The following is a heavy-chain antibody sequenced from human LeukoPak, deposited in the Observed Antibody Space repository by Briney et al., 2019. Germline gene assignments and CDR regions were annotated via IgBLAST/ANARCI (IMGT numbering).Heavy chain of an antibody. V-gene: IGHV4-34*01. J-gene: IGHJ6*02. CDR2: INHSGST. CDR1: GGSFSGYY. Sequence: SETLSLTCAVYGGSFSGYYWSWIRQPPGKGLEWIGEINHSGSTNYNPSLKSRVTILVDTSNNQFSLKLSSVTAADTAVYYCARASDPTYYDPYGMDVWGQGTTVIVSS. D-gene: IGHD3-3*01. CDR3: ARASDPTYYDPYGMDV.